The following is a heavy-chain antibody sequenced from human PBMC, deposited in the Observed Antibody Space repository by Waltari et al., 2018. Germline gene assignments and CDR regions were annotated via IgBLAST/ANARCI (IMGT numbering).Heavy chain of an antibody. Sequence: QLELQESGPGLVKPSETLSLTCIVSGASISIRSRDYWGWIRQPPGKGLEWIGSIYSGGATHYNPSLTSRVTLSVDTSKNQFSLRLRSVTAADTAVYYCARYIVGTMVDYWSPGTLVTVSS. CDR2: IYSGGAT. J-gene: IGHJ4*02. D-gene: IGHD2-21*01. CDR1: GASISIRSRDY. CDR3: ARYIVGTMVDY. V-gene: IGHV4-39*01.